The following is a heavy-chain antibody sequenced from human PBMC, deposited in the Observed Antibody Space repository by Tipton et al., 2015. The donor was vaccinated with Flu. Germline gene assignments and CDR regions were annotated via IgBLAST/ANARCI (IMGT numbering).Heavy chain of an antibody. CDR3: ARDAQEHCSSSSSCSEFDY. CDR2: IYTSGST. Sequence: LRLSCTVSGGSISSYYWSWIRQPAGKGLEWIGRIYTSGSTSYNPSLKSRVTMSVDTSKNQFSLKLSSVTAADTAVYYCARDAQEHCSSSSSCSEFDYWGQGTLVTVFS. V-gene: IGHV4-4*07. D-gene: IGHD2-2*01. J-gene: IGHJ4*02. CDR1: GGSISSYY.